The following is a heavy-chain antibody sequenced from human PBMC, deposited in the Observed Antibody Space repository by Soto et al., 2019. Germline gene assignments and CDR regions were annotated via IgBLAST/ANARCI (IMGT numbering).Heavy chain of an antibody. CDR2: IYHSGST. J-gene: IGHJ4*02. CDR1: GGSISSGGYS. D-gene: IGHD3-10*01. CDR3: ARGSGQRYYFDY. Sequence: SETLSLTCAVSGGSISSGGYSWIWIRHPPGKGLEWIGYIYHSGSTYYNPSLKSRVTISVDRSKNQFSLKLSSVTAADTAVYYCARGSGQRYYFDYWGQGTLVTVSS. V-gene: IGHV4-30-2*01.